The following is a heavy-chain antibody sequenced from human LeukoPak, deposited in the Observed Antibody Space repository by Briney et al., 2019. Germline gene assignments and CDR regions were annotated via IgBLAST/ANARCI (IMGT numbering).Heavy chain of an antibody. CDR3: ARERAPLRYFDY. J-gene: IGHJ4*02. D-gene: IGHD3-9*01. V-gene: IGHV4-61*01. Sequence: PSETLSLTCTVSGGSVSSGSYYWSWIRQPPGKGLEWIGYIYYSGSTNYNPSLKSRVTISVDTSKNQFSLKLSSVTAADTAVYYYARERAPLRYFDYWGQGTLVTVSS. CDR1: GGSVSSGSYY. CDR2: IYYSGST.